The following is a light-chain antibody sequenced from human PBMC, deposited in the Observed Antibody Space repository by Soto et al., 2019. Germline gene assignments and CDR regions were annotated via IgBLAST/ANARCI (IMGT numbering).Light chain of an antibody. CDR3: QSYDSSLSAF. CDR2: GNS. Sequence: QSVLPQPPSVSGAQGQRVTISCTGSSSNIGAGYDVHWYQQLPGAAPKLLIYGNSNRPSGVPDRFSGSKSGTSASLAITGLQAEDEADYYCQSYDSSLSAFFGTGTKVTVL. J-gene: IGLJ1*01. CDR1: SSNIGAGYD. V-gene: IGLV1-40*01.